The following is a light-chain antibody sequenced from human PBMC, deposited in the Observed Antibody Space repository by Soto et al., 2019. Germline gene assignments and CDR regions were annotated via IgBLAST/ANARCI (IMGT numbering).Light chain of an antibody. V-gene: IGLV2-23*01. CDR3: CSYAGTRV. CDR1: RSDVGSYNL. Sequence: QSALTQPASVSGSPGQSITISCSGTRSDVGSYNLVSWYQQHPVKAPKLMIYEGSKRPSGVSNRFSGSKSGNTTSLTISGLQAEDEADYYCCSYAGTRVFGGGTKLTVL. CDR2: EGS. J-gene: IGLJ3*02.